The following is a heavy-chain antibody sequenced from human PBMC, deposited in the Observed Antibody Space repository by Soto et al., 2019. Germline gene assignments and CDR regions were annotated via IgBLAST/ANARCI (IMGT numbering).Heavy chain of an antibody. Sequence: QVQLVESGGGVVQPGRSLRLSCAASGFTFSSYGMHWVRQAPGKGLEWVAVISYDGSNKYYADSVKGRFTITRDNYRNALYLQINSVRAEDTAVYYCAKAPYKGDELDYWSQGTLVTVSS. CDR2: ISYDGSNK. J-gene: IGHJ4*02. CDR3: AKAPYKGDELDY. CDR1: GFTFSSYG. D-gene: IGHD5-12*01. V-gene: IGHV3-30*18.